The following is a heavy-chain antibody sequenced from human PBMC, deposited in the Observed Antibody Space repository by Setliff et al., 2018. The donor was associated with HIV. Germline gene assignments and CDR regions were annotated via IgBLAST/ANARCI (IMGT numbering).Heavy chain of an antibody. CDR3: ASRRPFLDNYFDY. Sequence: SETLSLTCTVSGGSISSGSNYWRWIRQPAGKGLEWIGHIYTSGSTNYNPSLKSRVTISVDTSKNQFSLKLSSVTAADTAVYYCASRRPFLDNYFDYWGQGTLVTVSS. CDR1: GGSISSGSNY. V-gene: IGHV4-61*09. D-gene: IGHD3-22*01. CDR2: IYTSGST. J-gene: IGHJ4*02.